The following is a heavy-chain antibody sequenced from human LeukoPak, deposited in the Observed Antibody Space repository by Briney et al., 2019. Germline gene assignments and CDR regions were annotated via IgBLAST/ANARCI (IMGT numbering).Heavy chain of an antibody. D-gene: IGHD3-22*01. CDR2: ISWNSGSI. CDR3: AKGHPITMIVVGAFDI. Sequence: GGSLRLSCADSGFTFDDYAMHWVRQAPGKGLEWVSGISWNSGSIGYADSVKGRFTISRDNAKNSLYLQMNSLRAEDTALYYCAKGHPITMIVVGAFDIWGQGTMVTVSS. J-gene: IGHJ3*02. CDR1: GFTFDDYA. V-gene: IGHV3-9*01.